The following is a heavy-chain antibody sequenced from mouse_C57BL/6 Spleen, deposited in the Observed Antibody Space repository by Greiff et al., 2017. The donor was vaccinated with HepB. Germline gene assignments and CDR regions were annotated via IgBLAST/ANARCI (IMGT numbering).Heavy chain of an antibody. CDR3: ARRDCGRDYFDY. CDR1: GYAFSSYW. CDR2: IYPGDGDT. Sequence: QVHVKQSGAELVKPGASVKISCKASGYAFSSYWMNWVKQRPGKGLEWIGQIYPGDGDTNYNGKFKGKATLTADKSSSTAYMQLSSLTSEDSAVYFCARRDCGRDYFDYWGQGTTLTVSS. V-gene: IGHV1-80*01. J-gene: IGHJ2*01. D-gene: IGHD3-3*01.